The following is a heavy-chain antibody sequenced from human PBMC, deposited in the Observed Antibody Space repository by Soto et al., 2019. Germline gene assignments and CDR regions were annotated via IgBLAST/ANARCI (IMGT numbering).Heavy chain of an antibody. Sequence: QLQLQESGPGLVKPSETLSLTCTVSGGSISSSSYYWGWIRQPPGKGLEWIGSIYYSGSTYYNPSLKSRVTISVDTSKNQFSLKLSSVTAADTAVYYCASSSGYYYYGMDVWGQGTTVTVSS. V-gene: IGHV4-39*01. D-gene: IGHD3-22*01. CDR3: ASSSGYYYYGMDV. CDR1: GGSISSSSYY. CDR2: IYYSGST. J-gene: IGHJ6*02.